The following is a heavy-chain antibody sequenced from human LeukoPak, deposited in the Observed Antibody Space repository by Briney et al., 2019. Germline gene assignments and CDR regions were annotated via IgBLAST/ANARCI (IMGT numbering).Heavy chain of an antibody. CDR3: ARFGSSTWYKGAFDI. J-gene: IGHJ3*02. CDR1: GGSFSGYY. CDR2: IVHSGNT. Sequence: SETLSLTCALYGGSFSGYYWSWIRQPPGKGLEWIGEIVHSGNTKYNPSLKSRVTILVDTSKNQFSLNLTSVTAADTAVYYCARFGSSTWYKGAFDIWGQGTMVTVSS. V-gene: IGHV4-34*12. D-gene: IGHD6-13*01.